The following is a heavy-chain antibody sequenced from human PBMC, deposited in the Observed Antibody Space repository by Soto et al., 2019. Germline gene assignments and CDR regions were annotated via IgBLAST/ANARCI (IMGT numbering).Heavy chain of an antibody. CDR3: ARGLLYATTYFDY. CDR1: GDTFTTNS. D-gene: IGHD2-8*01. CDR2: IIPVVGTT. J-gene: IGHJ4*02. Sequence: QVQLVQSGAEVKKPGSSVKVSCKASGDTFTTNSLNWVRQAPGQGLEWMGGIIPVVGTTKYAQKYQDRVTINVVKTTNPASMELSSLRSDDTGVYYCARGLLYATTYFDYCGQGTRITVSS. V-gene: IGHV1-69*06.